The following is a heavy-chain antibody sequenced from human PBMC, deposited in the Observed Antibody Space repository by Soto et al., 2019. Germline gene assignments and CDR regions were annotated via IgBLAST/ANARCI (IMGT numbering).Heavy chain of an antibody. CDR1: GFSHSSTGVG. CDR3: SYTDTSNWGINY. J-gene: IGHJ4*02. V-gene: IGHV2-5*02. D-gene: IGHD6-13*01. Sequence: QITLKESGPTLVKPTQTLTLTCSFSGFSHSSTGVGVGWIRQPPGKALEWLAVVYWDGDNRYSPSLKSRLTNPQDTSRNHVVLTMTNMDPVDPTTYYCSYTDTSNWGINYWGQGTLVTVSS. CDR2: VYWDGDN.